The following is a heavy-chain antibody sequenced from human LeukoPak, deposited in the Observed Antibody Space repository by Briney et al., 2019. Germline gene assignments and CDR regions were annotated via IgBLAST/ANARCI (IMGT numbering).Heavy chain of an antibody. CDR1: GFTFSNYW. CDR3: AELGITMIGGV. D-gene: IGHD3-10*02. J-gene: IGHJ6*04. Sequence: PGGSLRLSCAASGFTFSNYWMHWVRQAPGKGLVWVLRINSDGSSTSYADSVKGRFTISRDNAKNSLYLQMNSLRAEDTAVYYCAELGITMIGGVWGKGTTVTISS. V-gene: IGHV3-74*01. CDR2: INSDGSST.